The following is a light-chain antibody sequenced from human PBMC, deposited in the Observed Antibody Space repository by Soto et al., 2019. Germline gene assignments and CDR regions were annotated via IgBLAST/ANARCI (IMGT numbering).Light chain of an antibody. CDR2: DSN. J-gene: IGLJ1*01. V-gene: IGLV1-51*01. Sequence: QSVLTQPPSLSAAPGQTVTISCSGSRSNIGNNYVSWYQQFPGAAPKLLIYDSNKRPSGIPERFSASKSGTSATLGITGLRTGDEADYYCAAWDGSLELYLFGTGTKVPS. CDR3: AAWDGSLELYL. CDR1: RSNIGNNY.